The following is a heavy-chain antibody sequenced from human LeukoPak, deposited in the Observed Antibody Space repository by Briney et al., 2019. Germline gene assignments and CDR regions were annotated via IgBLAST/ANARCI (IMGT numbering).Heavy chain of an antibody. J-gene: IGHJ4*02. CDR3: ARIIVITSTDYFDS. Sequence: SETLSLTCTVSGGSISSSLYYWGWLRQPPGKGLEWIGSIFYNGLTYYNPSLQSRVTISVDTSKSQFSLHLRSVTAADTALYYCARIIVITSTDYFDSWGQGTLVTVSS. D-gene: IGHD3-22*01. CDR1: GGSISSSLYY. CDR2: IFYNGLT. V-gene: IGHV4-39*01.